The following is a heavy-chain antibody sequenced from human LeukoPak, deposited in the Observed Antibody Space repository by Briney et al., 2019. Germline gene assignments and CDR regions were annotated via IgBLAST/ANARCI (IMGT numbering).Heavy chain of an antibody. CDR1: GFTFGPYT. CDR3: ARAREGPANWSDP. J-gene: IGHJ5*02. D-gene: IGHD1-26*01. Sequence: GGSLRLSCAASGFTFGPYTMNWVRQAPGKGLEWVSSISSSSSYIYYADSVKGRFTISRDNAKNSLYLQMNSLIAEDTAVYYCARAREGPANWSDPWGQGTLVTVSS. V-gene: IGHV3-21*01. CDR2: ISSSSSYI.